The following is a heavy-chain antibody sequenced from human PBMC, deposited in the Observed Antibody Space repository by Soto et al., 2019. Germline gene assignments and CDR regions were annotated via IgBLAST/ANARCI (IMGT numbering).Heavy chain of an antibody. CDR3: AKAKGYDYIWGSYRTVPSSGP. D-gene: IGHD3-16*02. CDR1: GFTFSSYA. Sequence: GGSLRLSCAASGFTFSSYAMSWVRQAPGKGLEWVSAISGSGGSTYYADSVKGRFTISRDNSKNTLYLQMNSLRAEDTAVYYCAKAKGYDYIWGSYRTVPSSGPWGQGTLVTVSS. CDR2: ISGSGGST. J-gene: IGHJ5*02. V-gene: IGHV3-23*01.